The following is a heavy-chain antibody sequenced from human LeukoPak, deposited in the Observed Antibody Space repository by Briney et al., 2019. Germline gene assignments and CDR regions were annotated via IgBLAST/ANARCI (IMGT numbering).Heavy chain of an antibody. V-gene: IGHV3-33*05. CDR2: ILHDEK. Sequence: GGSLRLSCAASGFTFSSFGMHWVRQAPGRGLEWVALILHDEKHYADSVKGRFTISRDSSKNTLYLQMDSLRAEDTAVYYCARYCSGGCYSGVDYWGQGTLVTVSS. CDR1: GFTFSSFG. J-gene: IGHJ4*02. D-gene: IGHD2-15*01. CDR3: ARYCSGGCYSGVDY.